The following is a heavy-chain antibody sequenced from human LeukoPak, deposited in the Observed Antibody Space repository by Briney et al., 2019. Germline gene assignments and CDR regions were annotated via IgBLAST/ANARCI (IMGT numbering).Heavy chain of an antibody. CDR2: ISGSGGST. CDR1: GFTFSSYA. Sequence: PGGSLRLSCAASGFTFSSYAMSWVRQAPGKGLEWASAISGSGGSTYYADSVKGRFTISRDNSKNTLYLQMNSLRAEDTAVYYCAKVQVGVPAAMPWNWFDPWGQGTLVTVSS. V-gene: IGHV3-23*01. J-gene: IGHJ5*02. D-gene: IGHD2-2*01. CDR3: AKVQVGVPAAMPWNWFDP.